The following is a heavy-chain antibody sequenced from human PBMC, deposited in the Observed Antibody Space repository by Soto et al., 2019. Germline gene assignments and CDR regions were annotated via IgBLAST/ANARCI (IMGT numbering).Heavy chain of an antibody. CDR1: GYTFTSYD. D-gene: IGHD1-1*01. CDR2: MNPNSGNT. J-gene: IGHJ4*02. Sequence: QVQLVQSGAEVKKPGASVKVSCKASGYTFTSYDINWVRQATGQGLEWMGWMNPNSGNTGYAQKFQGGVTMTRNTSRSTAYMELSSLRSEDTAVYYCARGPTWAGNVDYWGQGTLVTVSS. V-gene: IGHV1-8*01. CDR3: ARGPTWAGNVDY.